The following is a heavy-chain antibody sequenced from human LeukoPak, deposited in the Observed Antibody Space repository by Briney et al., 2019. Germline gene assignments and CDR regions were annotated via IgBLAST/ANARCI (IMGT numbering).Heavy chain of an antibody. V-gene: IGHV3-53*01. Sequence: PGGSLRLSCAASGFTVSSNYMSRVRQAPGMGLEWVSVIYSGGTTYYADSVKGRFTISRDNSKNMLYLQMNSLRAEDTAVYYCAREPGTDYRKYYFDYWGQGTLVTVSS. CDR2: IYSGGTT. D-gene: IGHD3/OR15-3a*01. CDR3: AREPGTDYRKYYFDY. J-gene: IGHJ4*02. CDR1: GFTVSSNY.